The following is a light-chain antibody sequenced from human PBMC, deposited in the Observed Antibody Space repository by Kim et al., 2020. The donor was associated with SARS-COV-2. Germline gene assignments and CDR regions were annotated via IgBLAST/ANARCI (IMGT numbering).Light chain of an antibody. CDR2: GNN. CDR1: IPNIRDNS. J-gene: IGLJ3*02. CDR3: AAWDDSLNGWV. V-gene: IGLV1-44*01. Sequence: QSVLTQPPSASGTPGQRVTISCAGSIPNIRDNSVNWYQQVPGTAPKLVIYGNNQRPSGVPDRFSGSKSGISASLAISGLQSGDEADYYCAAWDDSLNGWVFGGGTKVTVL.